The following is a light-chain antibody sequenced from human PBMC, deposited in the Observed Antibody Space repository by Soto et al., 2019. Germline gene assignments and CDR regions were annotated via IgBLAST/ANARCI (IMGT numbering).Light chain of an antibody. CDR2: EGT. CDR1: TSDVGSYNL. J-gene: IGLJ2*01. Sequence: QPASVSGSPGQSITISCTGTTSDVGSYNLVSWYQQYPGKAPKLIIYEGTKWPSGVPSRFSGSKSGNTASLTISGLQAEDEADYYCCSYAGDSNLIFGGGTKLTVL. CDR3: CSYAGDSNLI. V-gene: IGLV2-23*01.